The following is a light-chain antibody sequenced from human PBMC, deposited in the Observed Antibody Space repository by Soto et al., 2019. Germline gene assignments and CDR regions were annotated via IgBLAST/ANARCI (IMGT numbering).Light chain of an antibody. J-gene: IGKJ5*01. CDR1: QNISSY. CDR2: GAS. V-gene: IGKV3-20*01. CDR3: QQYGSSHT. Sequence: EIVLTQSPGTLSLSPGERATLSCRASQNISSYLIWYQQKPDQAPRLLIFGASTRATGIPDRFSGSGAGAYFNLTISRLEPADFGVYYCQQYGSSHTFGQGTRLENK.